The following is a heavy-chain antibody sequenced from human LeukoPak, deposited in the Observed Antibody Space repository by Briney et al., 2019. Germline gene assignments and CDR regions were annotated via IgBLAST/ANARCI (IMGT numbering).Heavy chain of an antibody. CDR2: INHSGST. CDR1: GGSFSGYY. CDR3: ASGTRGINYYDTSGLAYFFEY. J-gene: IGHJ4*02. D-gene: IGHD3-22*01. V-gene: IGHV4-34*01. Sequence: SETLSLTCAVYGGSFSGYYWSWIRQPPGKGLEWIGEINHSGSTNYNPSLKSRVTISVDTSKNQFSLKLSSVTAADTAVYYCASGTRGINYYDTSGLAYFFEYWGQGTQVTVSS.